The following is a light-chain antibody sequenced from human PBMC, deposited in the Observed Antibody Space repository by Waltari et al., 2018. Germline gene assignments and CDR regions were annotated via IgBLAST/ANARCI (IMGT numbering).Light chain of an antibody. V-gene: IGLV2-14*01. CDR1: SSDIGGYDY. CDR3: SSYTRRNTPSSV. J-gene: IGLJ1*01. Sequence: QSALTQPASVSASPGQSITTSCTGTSSDIGGYDYVHCHQQHPGKAPKLLIYEVTKRPSGVSNRFSGSKSGNTASLAISGLQPEDEADYYCSSYTRRNTPSSVFGTGTQVTVL. CDR2: EVT.